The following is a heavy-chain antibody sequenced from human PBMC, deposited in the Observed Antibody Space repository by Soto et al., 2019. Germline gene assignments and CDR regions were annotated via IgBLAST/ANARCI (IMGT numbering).Heavy chain of an antibody. CDR3: AGSGSHYYYGMDV. Sequence: SETLSLTCTVSGGSISSYYWSWIRQPPGKGLEWIGYIYYSGSTNYNPSLKSRVTISVDTSKNQFSLKLSSVTGADTAVYYCAGSGSHYYYGMDVWGQGTTVTVSS. CDR1: GGSISSYY. J-gene: IGHJ6*02. CDR2: IYYSGST. D-gene: IGHD3-3*01. V-gene: IGHV4-59*01.